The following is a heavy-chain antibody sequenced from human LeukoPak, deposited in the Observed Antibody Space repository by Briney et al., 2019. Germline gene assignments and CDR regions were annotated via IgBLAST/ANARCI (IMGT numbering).Heavy chain of an antibody. CDR1: GGSISGYY. J-gene: IGHJ6*02. Sequence: SETLSLTCTVSGGSISGYYWSCVREPPGQGLEWMGYIYYSGSTNYNPSLKSRVTISVDTSKNQFSLKLSFVTAADTAVYYYARAPITIFDYGMDVWGQGTTVTVSS. CDR3: ARAPITIFDYGMDV. V-gene: IGHV4-59*01. CDR2: IYYSGST. D-gene: IGHD3-3*01.